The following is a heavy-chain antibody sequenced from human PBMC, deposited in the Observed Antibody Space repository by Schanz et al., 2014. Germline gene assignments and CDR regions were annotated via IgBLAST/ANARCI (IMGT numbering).Heavy chain of an antibody. D-gene: IGHD6-13*01. Sequence: EVQLLESGGGLVQPGGSLRLSCAASGFTFSSYAMNWVRQAPGKGLEWVSYVSRSTPDIYYADSVEGRFTISRDNAKRSLFLQMNSLRVEDTAVYFCVSQTGSPNYWGQGTLVTVSS. J-gene: IGHJ4*02. CDR1: GFTFSSYA. CDR2: VSRSTPDI. CDR3: VSQTGSPNY. V-gene: IGHV3-48*04.